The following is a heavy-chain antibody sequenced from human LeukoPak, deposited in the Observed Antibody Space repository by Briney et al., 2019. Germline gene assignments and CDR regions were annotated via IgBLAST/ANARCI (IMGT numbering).Heavy chain of an antibody. CDR2: ISGSGNTA. CDR1: GFSFSGYS. J-gene: IGHJ4*02. V-gene: IGHV3-48*01. Sequence: GGSLRLSCAASGFSFSGYSMNWVRQAPGKGLEWISYISGSGNTAYYVDSVKGRFTISRDNAKTSLYLQMNSLRAEDTAIYYCARDRGSGWSYFDSWGQGTLVTVSS. D-gene: IGHD6-19*01. CDR3: ARDRGSGWSYFDS.